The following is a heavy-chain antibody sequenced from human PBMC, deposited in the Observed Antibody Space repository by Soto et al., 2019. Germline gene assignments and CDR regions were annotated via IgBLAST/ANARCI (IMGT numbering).Heavy chain of an antibody. CDR1: GFIFSSHS. D-gene: IGHD2-2*01. J-gene: IGHJ6*03. V-gene: IGHV3-23*01. Sequence: PGGSLRLSCAASGFIFSSHSVSWVRQAPGKGLEWVSVTSSGGGSTYYADSVKGRFTISRDNSKNTLYLQMNSLRAEDTALYYCAKRRSYCSGTSCRMDVWGKGTTVSVSS. CDR2: TSSGGGST. CDR3: AKRRSYCSGTSCRMDV.